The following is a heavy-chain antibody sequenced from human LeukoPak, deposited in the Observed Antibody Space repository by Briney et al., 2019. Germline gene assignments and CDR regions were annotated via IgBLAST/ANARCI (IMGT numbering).Heavy chain of an antibody. CDR1: GFXFSSYA. CDR3: AKVPPSPGWWYFDL. Sequence: GGSLRLSCGASGFXFSSYAISWVRQAPGQGLEWLSAITGRGASTYYADSVKGRFTISRDNYKNTLYLQMNSLRAEDTAVYYCAKVPPSPGWWYFDLWGRGTLVTVSS. CDR2: ITGRGAST. J-gene: IGHJ2*01. V-gene: IGHV3-23*01.